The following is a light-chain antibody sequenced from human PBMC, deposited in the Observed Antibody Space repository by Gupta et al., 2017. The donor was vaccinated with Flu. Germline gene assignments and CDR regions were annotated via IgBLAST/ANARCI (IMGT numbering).Light chain of an antibody. CDR2: EVS. CDR1: HSLVYSDGQTY. CDR3: MQSIDRSS. Sequence: SVTLGQPASISCRSSHSLVYSDGQTYLFWYRQRPGQPPQLLISEVSKPVAGVPETFRGRGSGTDFTLTSSRGEAEDVGVYYCMQSIDRSSFGQGTRMEIK. V-gene: IGKV2D-29*01. J-gene: IGKJ2*01.